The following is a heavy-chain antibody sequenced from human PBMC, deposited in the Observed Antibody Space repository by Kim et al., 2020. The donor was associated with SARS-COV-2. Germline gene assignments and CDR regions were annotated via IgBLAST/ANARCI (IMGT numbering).Heavy chain of an antibody. D-gene: IGHD3-3*01. Sequence: GGSLRLSCAASGFTFSSYSMHWVRQAPGKGLEWVAFISSNRSNIYYADSVKGRFTISRDNAKNTLYLQMNSLRAEDTAVYYCAKYYDFELGWYVTYYFY. CDR2: ISSNRSNI. V-gene: IGHV3-30*18. J-gene: IGHJ4*01. CDR3: AKYYDFELGWYVTYYFY. CDR1: GFTFSSYS.